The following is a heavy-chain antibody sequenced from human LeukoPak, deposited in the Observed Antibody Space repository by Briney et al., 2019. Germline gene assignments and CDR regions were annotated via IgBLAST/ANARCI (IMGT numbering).Heavy chain of an antibody. D-gene: IGHD4-17*01. V-gene: IGHV4-4*07. CDR3: ASGDANTAAAFDI. CDR1: GGSISSYC. J-gene: IGHJ3*02. CDR2: IYTSGST. Sequence: SETLSLTCTVSGGSISSYCWSWIRQPAGKGLEWIGRIYTSGSTNYNPSLKSRVTMPVDTSKNQFSLKLSSVTAADTAVYYCASGDANTAAAFDIWGQGTMVTVSS.